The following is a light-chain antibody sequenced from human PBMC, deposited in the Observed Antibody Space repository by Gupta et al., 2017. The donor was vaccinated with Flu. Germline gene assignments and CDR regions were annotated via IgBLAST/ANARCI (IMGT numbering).Light chain of an antibody. CDR3: QSADSRGSTGM. Sequence: GQTARITCSGDALAKQYAFWYQQKTGQAPILMIYKDTERPSGIPARFSGSSSGTTVTLIITGVQAEDEADYYCQSADSRGSTGMFGGGTKLTVL. J-gene: IGLJ3*02. V-gene: IGLV3-25*03. CDR2: KDT. CDR1: ALAKQY.